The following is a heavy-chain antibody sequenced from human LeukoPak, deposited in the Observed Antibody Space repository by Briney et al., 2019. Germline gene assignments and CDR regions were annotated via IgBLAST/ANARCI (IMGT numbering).Heavy chain of an antibody. Sequence: GGSLRLSCAASGFTFSSYAMSWVRQAPGKGLEWVSTISGSGDSTYYADSVKGRFTISRDNSKNTLYVQMHSLRAEDTAVYYCANRVAGGFDYWGQGTLVTVSS. CDR3: ANRVAGGFDY. J-gene: IGHJ4*02. D-gene: IGHD6-19*01. V-gene: IGHV3-23*01. CDR2: ISGSGDST. CDR1: GFTFSSYA.